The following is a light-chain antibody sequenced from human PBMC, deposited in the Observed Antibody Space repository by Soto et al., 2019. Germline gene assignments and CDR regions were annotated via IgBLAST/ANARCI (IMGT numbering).Light chain of an antibody. V-gene: IGKV1-27*01. J-gene: IGKJ4*01. CDR1: QGISNY. CDR2: AAS. Sequence: DIQMTQSPSSLPASVGDRVTITCRASQGISNYLAWYQQKPGKVPKLLIYAASTLQSGVPSRFSGSGSGTDFTLTISSLQPEDVATYYCQKYNSAPRRTFGGGTKVEIK. CDR3: QKYNSAPRRT.